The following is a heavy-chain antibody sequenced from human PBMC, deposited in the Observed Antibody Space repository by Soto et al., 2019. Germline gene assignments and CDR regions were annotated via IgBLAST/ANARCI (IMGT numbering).Heavy chain of an antibody. J-gene: IGHJ5*02. CDR3: AGAPYYYGSGSSWFDP. CDR2: INAGNGNT. V-gene: IGHV1-3*01. CDR1: GYTFTSYA. D-gene: IGHD3-10*01. Sequence: QVQLVQSGAEVKKPGASVKVSCKASGYTFTSYAMHWVRQAPGQRLEWMGWINAGNGNTKYSQKLQGRVTITRDTSASTAYMELSSLGSEDTAVYYCAGAPYYYGSGSSWFDPWGQGTLVTVSS.